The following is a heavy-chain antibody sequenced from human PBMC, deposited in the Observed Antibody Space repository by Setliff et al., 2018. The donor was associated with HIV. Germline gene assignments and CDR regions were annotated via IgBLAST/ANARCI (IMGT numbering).Heavy chain of an antibody. D-gene: IGHD1-1*01. V-gene: IGHV3-53*04. CDR1: GFTVSSNY. CDR2: IYSGGST. J-gene: IGHJ4*02. CDR3: ASARIPTGGTSTSFDY. Sequence: PGGSLRLSCAASGFTVSSNYRSWVRQAPGKGLEWVSVIYSGGSTYYADSVKGRFTISRHNSKNTLFLQLNTLRPEDTAVYYCASARIPTGGTSTSFDYWGQGALVTVSS.